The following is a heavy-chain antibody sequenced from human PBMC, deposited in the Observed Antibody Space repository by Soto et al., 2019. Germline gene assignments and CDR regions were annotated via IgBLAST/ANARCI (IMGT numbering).Heavy chain of an antibody. J-gene: IGHJ6*02. CDR2: IDPSDSYT. D-gene: IGHD1-26*01. V-gene: IGHV5-10-1*01. CDR1: GYSFTSYW. CDR3: ARHFDTSGSHSEGMEV. Sequence: GESLKISCKGSGYSFTSYWISWVRQMPGKGLEWMGRIDPSDSYTNYSPSFQGHVTISADKSISTAYLQWSSLKASDTAMYYCARHFDTSGSHSEGMEVWGQGTTVTVSS.